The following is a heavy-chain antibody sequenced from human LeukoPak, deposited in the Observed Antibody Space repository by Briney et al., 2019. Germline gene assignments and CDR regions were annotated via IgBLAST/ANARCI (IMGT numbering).Heavy chain of an antibody. CDR2: IIPIFGTA. CDR1: GGTFSSYA. V-gene: IGHV1-69*06. J-gene: IGHJ4*02. CDR3: ARENPAGDPFDY. D-gene: IGHD4-17*01. Sequence: GPSVKVSCKASGGTFSSYAISWVRQAPGQGLEWMGGIIPIFGTANYAQKFQGRVTITADKSTSTAYMELSSLRSEDTAVYYCARENPAGDPFDYWGQGTLVTVSS.